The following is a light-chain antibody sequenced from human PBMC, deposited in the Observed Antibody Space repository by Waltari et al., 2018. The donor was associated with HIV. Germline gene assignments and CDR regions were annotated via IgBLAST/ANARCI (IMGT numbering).Light chain of an antibody. Sequence: DIVMTQTPLSSPVTLGQPASISCRSSQSPVRSDGDSYLSWLHQRPGQPPRVLIYKSSNRFSGVPDRFSGSGAGTDFTLTISRVEAEDVGIYYCMQTTQFPLTFGGGTKVEIK. CDR2: KSS. V-gene: IGKV2-24*01. CDR1: QSPVRSDGDSY. CDR3: MQTTQFPLT. J-gene: IGKJ4*01.